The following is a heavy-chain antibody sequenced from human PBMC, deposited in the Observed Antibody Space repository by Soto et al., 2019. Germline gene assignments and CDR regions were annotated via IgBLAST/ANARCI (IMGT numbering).Heavy chain of an antibody. V-gene: IGHV3-23*01. D-gene: IGHD3-16*02. CDR1: GFSFNNFA. CDR3: AKASTYEYVWGSFRYYFNY. Sequence: LRLSCEASGFSFNNFAMSWVRQAPGKGLEWVSGISGSGDRTHYIDSVKGRFTISRDNFKNTLYLQMNSLRAEDTAVYYCAKASTYEYVWGSFRYYFNYWGQGTLVTVSS. J-gene: IGHJ4*02. CDR2: ISGSGDRT.